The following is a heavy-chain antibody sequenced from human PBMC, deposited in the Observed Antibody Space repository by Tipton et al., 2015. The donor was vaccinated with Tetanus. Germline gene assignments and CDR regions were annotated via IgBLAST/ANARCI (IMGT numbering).Heavy chain of an antibody. Sequence: TLSLTCTVSGDSISNYHWSWIRQPPGKGLEWIGYIYYRGNTNYNPSLKKRVTISVDTSKNQFSLKLNSVTAADTAVYYCARVEEGYCSGGTCYFADWGRGTLVTVS. V-gene: IGHV4-59*01. CDR1: GDSISNYH. D-gene: IGHD2-15*01. CDR2: IYYRGNT. J-gene: IGHJ4*02. CDR3: ARVEEGYCSGGTCYFAD.